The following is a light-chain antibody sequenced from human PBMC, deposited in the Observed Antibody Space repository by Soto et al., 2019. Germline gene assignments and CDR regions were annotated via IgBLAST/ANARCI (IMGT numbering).Light chain of an antibody. CDR2: SAS. Sequence: IVVTQSPATLSVSPGERATLSCRASQSISNYLAWYQQRPGQAPRLLIYSASNRATGIPVRFSGSGSGTDFTLTISSLEPEDFAVYYCQQRSTWPQTFGQGTQLEIK. CDR3: QQRSTWPQT. J-gene: IGKJ2*01. CDR1: QSISNY. V-gene: IGKV3-11*01.